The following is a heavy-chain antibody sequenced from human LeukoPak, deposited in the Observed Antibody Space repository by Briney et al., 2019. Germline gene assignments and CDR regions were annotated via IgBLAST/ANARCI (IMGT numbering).Heavy chain of an antibody. D-gene: IGHD2-2*01. J-gene: IGHJ5*02. CDR3: ARGRYCSSTSCYFNWFDP. CDR2: INHSGST. V-gene: IGHV4-34*01. Sequence: SETLSLTCAVYGGSFSGYYWSWIRQPPGKGPEWIEEINHSGSTNYNPSLKSRVTISVDTSKNQFSLKLSSVTAADTAVYYCARGRYCSSTSCYFNWFDPWGQGNLVTVSS. CDR1: GGSFSGYY.